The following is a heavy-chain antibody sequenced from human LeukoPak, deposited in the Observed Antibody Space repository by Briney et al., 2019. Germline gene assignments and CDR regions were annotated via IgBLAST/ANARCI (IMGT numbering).Heavy chain of an antibody. D-gene: IGHD2-8*01. CDR2: IHYSGSS. CDR1: GDSTSNFY. Sequence: SETLSLTCTVSGDSTSNFYWTWIRQSPGKGLEWIGNIHYSGSSVYNPSLKSRGTISIDTSRRQFFLKLNSVTAADTAVYFCALAPNSNWFDFWGPGTLVTVSS. CDR3: ALAPNSNWFDF. J-gene: IGHJ5*01. V-gene: IGHV4-59*03.